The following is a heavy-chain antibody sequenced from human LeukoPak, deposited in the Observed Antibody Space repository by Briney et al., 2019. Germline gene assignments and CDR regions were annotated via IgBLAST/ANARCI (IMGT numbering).Heavy chain of an antibody. V-gene: IGHV4-59*01. J-gene: IGHJ5*02. CDR3: AGGSGESWFDP. D-gene: IGHD2-21*01. CDR2: IYNSGRS. CDR1: GGSISSGY. Sequence: SETLSLTCSVAGGSISSGYWSWIRQPPGKGLEWIAYIYNSGRSNYNPSLKSRVTISLDTSKNQFSLKLSSVTAADTAVYYCAGGSGESWFDPWGQGTLVTVSS.